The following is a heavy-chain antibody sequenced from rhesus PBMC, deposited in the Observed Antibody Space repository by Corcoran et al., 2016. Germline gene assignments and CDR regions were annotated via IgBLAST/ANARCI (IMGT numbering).Heavy chain of an antibody. CDR2: MNRGGGST. CDR3: ARVLDLYGNYMDY. D-gene: IGHD4-29*01. V-gene: IGHV3S42*01. Sequence: EVQLVESGGGLAKPGGSLRLCCAASGFTFSSYWMNWVRQAPVEGLELVSAMNRGGGSTYYADSVKGRFTISRDNSKNTLSLQMNSLRAEDTAVYYCARVLDLYGNYMDYWGQGVLVTVSS. J-gene: IGHJ4*01. CDR1: GFTFSSYW.